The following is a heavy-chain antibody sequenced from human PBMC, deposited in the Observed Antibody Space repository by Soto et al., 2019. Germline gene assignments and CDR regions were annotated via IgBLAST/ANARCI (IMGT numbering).Heavy chain of an antibody. D-gene: IGHD3-10*01. J-gene: IGHJ5*02. CDR3: ASNIYGSGRYES. CDR2: ISAYNGNT. CDR1: GYTFTSYG. Sequence: ASVKVSCKASGYTFTSYGISWVRQAPGQGLEWMGWISAYNGNTNYAQKLQGRATMTTDTSTSTAYMELRSLRSDDTAVYYCASNIYGSGRYESWGQGTLVTVSS. V-gene: IGHV1-18*01.